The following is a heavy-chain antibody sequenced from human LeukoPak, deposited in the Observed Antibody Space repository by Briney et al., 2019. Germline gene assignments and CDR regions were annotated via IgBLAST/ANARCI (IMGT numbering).Heavy chain of an antibody. CDR1: GFTFSSYG. V-gene: IGHV3-48*02. CDR2: ITSSSSTI. J-gene: IGHJ3*02. D-gene: IGHD6-19*01. CDR3: TRAIGWLAKHYDFDI. Sequence: PGGSLRLSCAASGFTFSSYGMSWVRQAPGKGLEWVSYITSSSSTIYYADSVKGRFTISRDNARNSLNLQMNSLRDEDTAVYYCTRAIGWLAKHYDFDIWGQGTMVTVSS.